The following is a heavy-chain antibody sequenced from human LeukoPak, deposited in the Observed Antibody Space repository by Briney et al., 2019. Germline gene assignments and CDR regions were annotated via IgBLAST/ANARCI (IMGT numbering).Heavy chain of an antibody. V-gene: IGHV3-48*02. Sequence: GGSLRLSCAASGFTFSSYSMIWVRHAPGKGLECVSYVSTGSSTIYYADSAKGRFTISRDNAKNSLYLQMNSLRDEDTAVYYCARDVERTGGTYYYGSGSPRGWGQGTLVTVSS. D-gene: IGHD3-10*01. J-gene: IGHJ4*02. CDR1: GFTFSSYS. CDR3: ARDVERTGGTYYYGSGSPRG. CDR2: VSTGSSTI.